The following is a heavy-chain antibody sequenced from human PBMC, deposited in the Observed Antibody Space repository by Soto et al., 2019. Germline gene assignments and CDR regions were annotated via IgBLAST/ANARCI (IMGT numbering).Heavy chain of an antibody. Sequence: QVQLQESGPGLVKPSETLSLTCTVSGGSISSYYWSWIRQPPGKGLEWIGYISDSGSSNHDPSLKSRVTISIDKSKNQFSLKLSSVTAADTAVYYCGRLRGFGEPLFDYWGKGTLVTVSS. J-gene: IGHJ4*02. CDR3: GRLRGFGEPLFDY. CDR2: ISDSGSS. V-gene: IGHV4-59*08. D-gene: IGHD3-10*01. CDR1: GGSISSYY.